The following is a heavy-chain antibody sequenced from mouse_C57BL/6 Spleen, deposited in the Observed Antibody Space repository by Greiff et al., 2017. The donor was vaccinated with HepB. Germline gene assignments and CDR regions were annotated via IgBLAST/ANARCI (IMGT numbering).Heavy chain of an antibody. V-gene: IGHV1-64*01. CDR2: IHPNSGST. D-gene: IGHD1-1*01. J-gene: IGHJ1*03. CDR1: GYTFTSYW. CDR3: ARGSPWYFDV. Sequence: QVHVKQPGAELVKPGASVKLSCKASGYTFTSYWMHWVKQRPGQGLEWIGMIHPNSGSTNYNEKFKSKATLTVDKSSSTAYMQLSSLTSEDSAVYYCARGSPWYFDVWGTGTTVTVSS.